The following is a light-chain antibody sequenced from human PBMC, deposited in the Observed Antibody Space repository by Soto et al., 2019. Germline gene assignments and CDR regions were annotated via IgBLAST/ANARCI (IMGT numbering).Light chain of an antibody. CDR1: QDISDY. Sequence: DIQMTQSPSSLSASVGDRVTITCQASQDISDYLNWYQPKPGKAPKLLIYDASNWETGVPSRFSGSGSGTDFTLTISSLQPEDIATYYCQQYDNLPYTFGQGTRLEI. CDR2: DAS. J-gene: IGKJ5*01. CDR3: QQYDNLPYT. V-gene: IGKV1-33*01.